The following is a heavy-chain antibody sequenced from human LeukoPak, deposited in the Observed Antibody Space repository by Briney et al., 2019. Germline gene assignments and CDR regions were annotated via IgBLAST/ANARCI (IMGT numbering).Heavy chain of an antibody. CDR1: GGSRGASIISPNW. D-gene: IGHD2-2*01. V-gene: IGHV4-4*02. CDR3: ARHQSRAKPSPSSDDAFDI. J-gene: IGHJ3*02. CDR2: INDSGSI. Sequence: SGTLSLTCQVSGGSRGASIISPNWWSWVRQPPGKGLEWIGEINDSGSINYNPSLKSRVTISVDTSKNPLSLKVSSVTAADTAVYYCARHQSRAKPSPSSDDAFDIWGQGTMVTVSS.